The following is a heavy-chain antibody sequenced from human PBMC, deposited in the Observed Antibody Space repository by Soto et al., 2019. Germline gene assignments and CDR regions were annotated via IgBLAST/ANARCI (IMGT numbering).Heavy chain of an antibody. D-gene: IGHD3-22*01. CDR2: ISAHNANT. Sequence: QVQLVQAGAEVKKSGASVKVSCKASGYTFSSYGISWVRQAPGQGLEWMGWISAHNANTNYAQKFQGRVTMTTDTSTTTAHMELRSLRPDDTAVYYCARERLAYYFDTSGEDFDYWGQGILVTVSS. V-gene: IGHV1-18*01. J-gene: IGHJ4*02. CDR1: GYTFSSYG. CDR3: ARERLAYYFDTSGEDFDY.